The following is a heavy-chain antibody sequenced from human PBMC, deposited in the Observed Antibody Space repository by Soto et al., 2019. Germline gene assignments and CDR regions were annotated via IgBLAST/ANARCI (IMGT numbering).Heavy chain of an antibody. J-gene: IGHJ5*02. CDR1: GGSISSSNW. D-gene: IGHD4-17*01. CDR2: IYHSGST. CDR3: ARALDYERNWFDP. Sequence: SETLSLTCAVSGGSISSSNWWSWVRQPPGKGLEWIGEIYHSGSTNYNPSLKSRVTISVDKSKNQFSLKLSSVTAADTAVYYCARALDYERNWFDPWGQGTLVTVSS. V-gene: IGHV4-4*02.